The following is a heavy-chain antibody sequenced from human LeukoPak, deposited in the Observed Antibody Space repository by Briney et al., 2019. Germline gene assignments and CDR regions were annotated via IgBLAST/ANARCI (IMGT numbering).Heavy chain of an antibody. J-gene: IGHJ4*02. CDR3: AKDPAYCSGGSCYYFDY. V-gene: IGHV3-30*18. D-gene: IGHD2-15*01. CDR1: GFTCSSYG. Sequence: PGRSLRLSCAASGFTCSSYGMHWVRHGPGMGLVWVAVVSYDGSNNYPALSGKGRFTISTDKYQNTLSLKINSLSDADTDVYYCAKDPAYCSGGSCYYFDYWGQGTLVTVSS. CDR2: VSYDGSNN.